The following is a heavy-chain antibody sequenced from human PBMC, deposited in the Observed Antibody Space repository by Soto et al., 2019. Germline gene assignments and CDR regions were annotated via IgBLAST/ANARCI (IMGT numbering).Heavy chain of an antibody. Sequence: QVQLVESGGGVVQPGRSLRLSCAASGFTFNRHPLHWVRQAPGEGLEWVAVISHDGNNKYYADSVKGRFTISRDNSMNMLYLQMHGLRTEDTAIFYCARASGHIYATLHGPFDHWGQGALVTVSS. CDR1: GFTFNRHP. D-gene: IGHD2-8*01. J-gene: IGHJ4*02. CDR3: ARASGHIYATLHGPFDH. V-gene: IGHV3-30-3*01. CDR2: ISHDGNNK.